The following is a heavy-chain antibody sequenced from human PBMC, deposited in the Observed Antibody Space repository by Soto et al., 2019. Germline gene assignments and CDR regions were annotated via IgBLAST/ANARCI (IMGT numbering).Heavy chain of an antibody. CDR3: AKERVSSGYFDY. J-gene: IGHJ4*02. D-gene: IGHD3-22*01. CDR1: VFTLSSYA. V-gene: IGHV3-23*01. Sequence: PGGSLRLSCAASVFTLSSYAMSWVRQAPGKWLEWFSAISVSGCRTXXADSVKGRXTVSRYNSKNTXYLQTXGLRAEDTAVYYCAKERVSSGYFDYCGQGTLVTVSX. CDR2: ISVSGCRT.